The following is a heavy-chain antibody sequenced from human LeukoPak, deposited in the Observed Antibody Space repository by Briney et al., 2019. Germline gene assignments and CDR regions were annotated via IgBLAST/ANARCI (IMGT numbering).Heavy chain of an antibody. CDR2: IGNGDDIP. V-gene: IGHV3-23*01. J-gene: IGHJ4*02. D-gene: IGHD6-13*01. CDR3: AKWRGEEPTGSIWYGTLDH. CDR1: GFTFGKYI. Sequence: GGSLRLSCTTSGFTFGKYIMTWVRQAPGNGLEWVSSIGNGDDIPFYAASVKGRFRISRKDSKNTVFLQISNLRSEDTARYYCAKWRGEEPTGSIWYGTLDHWGQGTKVAVS.